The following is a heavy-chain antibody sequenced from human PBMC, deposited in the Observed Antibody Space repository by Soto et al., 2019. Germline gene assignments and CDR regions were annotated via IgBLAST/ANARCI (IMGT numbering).Heavy chain of an antibody. V-gene: IGHV2-5*01. CDR3: AHRPAADIWYYFDY. CDR2: IYWNDDK. D-gene: IGHD6-13*01. J-gene: IGHJ4*02. CDR1: PFSHSTSGVG. Sequence: SGPRSVNRPLGITFTSTLSPFSHSTSGVGVGWIRQPPGRALEWLALIYWNDDKRYSPSLKSRLTITKDTSKNQVVLTMTNMDPVDTATYYCAHRPAADIWYYFDYWGQGTLVTVSS.